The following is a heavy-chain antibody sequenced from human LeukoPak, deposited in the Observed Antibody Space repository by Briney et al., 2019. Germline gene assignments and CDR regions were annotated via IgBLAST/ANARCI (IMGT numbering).Heavy chain of an antibody. V-gene: IGHV3-7*03. CDR1: RFIFSNYW. Sequence: GGSLSLSCAASRFIFSNYWMRWVRQAPGKGLEWVANIEQDGREKYYVDSVKGRFTISRDNAKNSLSLQMDSLRAEDTAVYYCARDQMGPYYGMDVWGQGTTVTVSS. CDR3: ARDQMGPYYGMDV. CDR2: IEQDGREK. J-gene: IGHJ6*02. D-gene: IGHD5-24*01.